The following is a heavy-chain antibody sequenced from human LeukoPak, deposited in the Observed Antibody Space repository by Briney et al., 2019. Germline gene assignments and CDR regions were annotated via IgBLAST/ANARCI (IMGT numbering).Heavy chain of an antibody. CDR2: INTNTGNP. Sequence: GASVKVSCKASGYTFTSYAMNWVRQAPGQGLEWMGWINTNTGNPTYAQGFTGRFVLSLDTSVSTAYLQISSLKAEDTAVYYCARDRVLLWFGEFEDYYMDVWGKGTTVTVSS. D-gene: IGHD3-10*01. CDR3: ARDRVLLWFGEFEDYYMDV. J-gene: IGHJ6*03. V-gene: IGHV7-4-1*02. CDR1: GYTFTSYA.